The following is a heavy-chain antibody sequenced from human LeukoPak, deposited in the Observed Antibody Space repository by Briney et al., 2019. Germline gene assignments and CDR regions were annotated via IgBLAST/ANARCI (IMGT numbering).Heavy chain of an antibody. CDR2: IGPDGSTE. Sequence: PGGSLRLSCAASGFTFSSYSMHWVRQAPGKGLEWVVRIGPDGSTERYTDSVKGRFTISRDNSRKTVYLEMNSLRVEDTAVYYCARDGDYSSGYGKDYWGQGTLVTVSS. J-gene: IGHJ4*02. CDR1: GFTFSSYS. V-gene: IGHV3-30*03. CDR3: ARDGDYSSGYGKDY. D-gene: IGHD5-18*01.